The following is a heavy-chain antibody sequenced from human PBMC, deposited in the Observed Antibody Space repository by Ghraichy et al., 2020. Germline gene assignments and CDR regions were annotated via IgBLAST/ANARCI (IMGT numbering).Heavy chain of an antibody. CDR2: IYYSGST. V-gene: IGHV4-39*01. CDR1: GGSISSSSYY. D-gene: IGHD2-2*01. Sequence: SETLSLTCTVSGGSISSSSYYWGWIRQPPGKGLEWIGSIYYSGSTYYNPSLKSRVTISVDTSKNQFSLKLSSVTAADTAVYYCASRRYCSSTSCTNWFDPWGQETLVTVPS. CDR3: ASRRYCSSTSCTNWFDP. J-gene: IGHJ5*02.